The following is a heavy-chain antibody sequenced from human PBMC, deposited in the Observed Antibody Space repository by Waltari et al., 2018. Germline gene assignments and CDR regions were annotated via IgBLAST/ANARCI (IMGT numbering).Heavy chain of an antibody. CDR2: IHHSGNT. Sequence: QVQLQESGPGLVKPSETLSLTCSVSGGSITAYFWNWIRQPPGKGLEWIGYIHHSGNTKCNPSLKSRLTRSADTSKSQFSLRLTSVTAADTAVYFCARWDSPGRYFGDWGQGAPVTVSS. CDR1: GGSITAYF. V-gene: IGHV4-59*08. J-gene: IGHJ4*02. D-gene: IGHD3-10*01. CDR3: ARWDSPGRYFGD.